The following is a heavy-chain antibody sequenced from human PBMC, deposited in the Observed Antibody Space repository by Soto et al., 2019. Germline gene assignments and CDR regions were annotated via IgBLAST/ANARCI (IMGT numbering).Heavy chain of an antibody. CDR2: ISWNSGSI. CDR3: AKDIAVDSYWYFDL. D-gene: IGHD6-19*01. J-gene: IGHJ2*01. Sequence: EVQLVESGGGLVQPGRSLRLSCAASGFTFDDYAMHWVRQAPGKGLEWVSGISWNSGSIGYADSVKGRFTISRDNAKNSLYLQMNSLRAEDTALYYCAKDIAVDSYWYFDLWGRGTLVTVSS. CDR1: GFTFDDYA. V-gene: IGHV3-9*01.